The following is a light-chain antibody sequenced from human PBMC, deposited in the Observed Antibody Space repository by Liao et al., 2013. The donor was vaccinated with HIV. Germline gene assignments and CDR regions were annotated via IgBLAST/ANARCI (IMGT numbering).Light chain of an antibody. Sequence: SYVLTQPSSLSVAPGKTARMTCGGNSIGSKSVHWYQQKPGQAPVLVISHDTDRPSGIPARFSASNSGNTATLTISRVEAGDEADYYCQVWDTSSAHVVFGGGTKLTAL. CDR1: SIGSKS. CDR2: HDT. J-gene: IGLJ2*01. V-gene: IGLV3-21*04. CDR3: QVWDTSSAHVV.